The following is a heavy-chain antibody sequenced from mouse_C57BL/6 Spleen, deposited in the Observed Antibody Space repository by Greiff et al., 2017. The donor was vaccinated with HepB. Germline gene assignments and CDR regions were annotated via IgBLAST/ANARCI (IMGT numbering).Heavy chain of an antibody. CDR3: TRETTMNAMDY. D-gene: IGHD2-4*01. V-gene: IGHV5-9-1*02. CDR1: GFTFSSYA. CDR2: ISSGGDYI. Sequence: EVKLMESGEGLVKPGGSLKLSCAASGFTFSSYAMSWVRQTPEKRLEWVAYISSGGDYIYYADTVKGRFTISRDNARNTLYLQMSSLKSEDTAMYYCTRETTMNAMDYWGQGTSVTVSS. J-gene: IGHJ4*01.